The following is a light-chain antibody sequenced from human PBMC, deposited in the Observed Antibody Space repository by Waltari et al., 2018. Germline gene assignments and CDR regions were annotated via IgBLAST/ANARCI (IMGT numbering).Light chain of an antibody. CDR2: DAS. Sequence: DIQMTQSPSTLSASVGDRVTITCRASQSINNWLAWFQQKPGKAPKLLIYDASSLESGVPSWFSGSGSGTEFTLTISSLQPDDFATYYCQQYNSFWTFGQGTKVEIK. CDR1: QSINNW. CDR3: QQYNSFWT. V-gene: IGKV1-5*01. J-gene: IGKJ1*01.